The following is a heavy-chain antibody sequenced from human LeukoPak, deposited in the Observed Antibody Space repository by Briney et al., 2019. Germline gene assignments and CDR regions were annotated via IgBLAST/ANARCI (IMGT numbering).Heavy chain of an antibody. Sequence: GASVKVSCKASGYTFTGYYMHWVRQAPGQGLEWMGWINPNSGGTNYAQKFQGRVTMTRDTSISTAYMELSRLTSDDTAVYYCARGPRITMVRGGQWYYYMDVWGKGTTVTISS. CDR1: GYTFTGYY. D-gene: IGHD3-10*01. CDR3: ARGPRITMVRGGQWYYYMDV. J-gene: IGHJ6*03. CDR2: INPNSGGT. V-gene: IGHV1-2*02.